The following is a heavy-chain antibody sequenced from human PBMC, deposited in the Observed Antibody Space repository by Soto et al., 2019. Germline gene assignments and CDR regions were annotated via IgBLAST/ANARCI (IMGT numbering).Heavy chain of an antibody. CDR1: GYTFTGYY. V-gene: IGHV1-2*02. CDR3: AHRGIAVAKRNYYYGMDV. D-gene: IGHD6-19*01. Sequence: EASVKVSCKASGYTFTGYYMHWVRQAPGQGLEWMGWINPNSGGTNYAQKFQGRVTMTRDTSISTAYMELSRLRSDDTAVYYCAHRGIAVAKRNYYYGMDVWGQGTTVTVSS. CDR2: INPNSGGT. J-gene: IGHJ6*02.